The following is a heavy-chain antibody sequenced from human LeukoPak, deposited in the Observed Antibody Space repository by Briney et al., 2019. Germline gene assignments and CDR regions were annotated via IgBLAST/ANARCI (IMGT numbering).Heavy chain of an antibody. V-gene: IGHV3-23*01. CDR2: TTTAGGNT. J-gene: IGHJ4*02. CDR1: GFTFSSHA. D-gene: IGHD6-13*01. CDR3: AKASSSWAGYFDC. Sequence: GRSLRLSSAASGFTFSSHAMSWVRRAPGKGLEWVSTTTTAGGNTYYADSVRGRFAISRDNSKNMLYLQMNSLRAEDTAVYYCAKASSSWAGYFDCWGQGALVTVSS.